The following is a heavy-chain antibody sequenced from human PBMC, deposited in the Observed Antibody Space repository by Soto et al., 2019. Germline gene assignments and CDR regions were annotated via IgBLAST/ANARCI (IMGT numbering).Heavy chain of an antibody. V-gene: IGHV1-69*06. D-gene: IGHD1-1*01. Sequence: SVNVSFKAAGGTFSSYSISWVRQAPGQWLEWMGGIIPIFGTANYAQKFQGRVTITADKSTRKASMELSSLRSEDTAVYYCARFKGTKDFGYWGQGTIVTVSS. CDR1: GGTFSSYS. CDR3: ARFKGTKDFGY. CDR2: IIPIFGTA. J-gene: IGHJ4*02.